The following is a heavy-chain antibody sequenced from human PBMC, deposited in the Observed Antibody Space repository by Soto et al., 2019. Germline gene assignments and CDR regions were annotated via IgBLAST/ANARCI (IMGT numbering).Heavy chain of an antibody. Sequence: ASVKVCCKASGYTITSYARHWVRQAHGQRLEWMGWINAGNGNTKYSQKFQGRVTITRDTSASTAYMELSSLRSEDTAVYYCARDRDGSGSNGYYYYYYYMDVWGKGTTVTVSS. V-gene: IGHV1-3*01. CDR3: ARDRDGSGSNGYYYYYYYMDV. CDR1: GYTITSYA. CDR2: INAGNGNT. J-gene: IGHJ6*03. D-gene: IGHD3-10*01.